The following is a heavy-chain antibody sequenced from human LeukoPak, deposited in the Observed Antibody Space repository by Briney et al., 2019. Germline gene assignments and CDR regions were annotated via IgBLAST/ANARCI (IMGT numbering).Heavy chain of an antibody. Sequence: PGGSLRLSCAASGLTFGSSWMNWVRQAPGKGLEWVANLKADGSDKYYVDSVTGRFTISRDNAKNSLYLQMNSLRAEDTAVYYCARGGSRFDYWGQGTLVTVSS. CDR3: ARGGSRFDY. D-gene: IGHD3-10*01. CDR1: GLTFGSSW. J-gene: IGHJ4*02. V-gene: IGHV3-7*01. CDR2: LKADGSDK.